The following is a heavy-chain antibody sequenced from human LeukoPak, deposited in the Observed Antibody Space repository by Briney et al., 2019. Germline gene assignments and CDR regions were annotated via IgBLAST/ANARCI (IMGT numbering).Heavy chain of an antibody. Sequence: PSETLSLTCTVSGGSISSSRYYWGWIRQPPGKGLEWIGSIYYSGSTYYNPSHKSRVTISVDTSKNQFSLKLSSVTAADTAVYYCARRVTRTDHYYYYMEVWGKGATVTVSS. V-gene: IGHV4-39*01. CDR2: IYYSGST. CDR1: GGSISSSRYY. J-gene: IGHJ6*03. D-gene: IGHD4-17*01. CDR3: ARRVTRTDHYYYYMEV.